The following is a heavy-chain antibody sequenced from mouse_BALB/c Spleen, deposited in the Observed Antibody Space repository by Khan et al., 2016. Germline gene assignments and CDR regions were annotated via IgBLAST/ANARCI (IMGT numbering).Heavy chain of an antibody. CDR1: GYTFTSYW. D-gene: IGHD1-1*01. CDR3: ASYYGSSYDYLDY. Sequence: QVQLQQSGAELARPGASVKLSCKASGYTFTSYWMQWVKQRPGQGLEWIGAIYPGDGDTRYTQKFKGKATLTADKSSSNAYMQLTSLASEDAAVYYCASYYGSSYDYLDYWGQGTTLTVSS. CDR2: IYPGDGDT. V-gene: IGHV1-87*01. J-gene: IGHJ2*01.